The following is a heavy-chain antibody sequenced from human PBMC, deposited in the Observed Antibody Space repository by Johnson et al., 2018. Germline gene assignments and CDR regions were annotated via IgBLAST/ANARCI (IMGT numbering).Heavy chain of an antibody. CDR1: GFSFNVYS. CDR2: IGAGSVHI. D-gene: IGHD6-19*01. J-gene: IGHJ6*03. CDR3: ARGQWRVPGYQYYMDV. Sequence: EVQLVESGGGLVKPGGSLRLSCEASGFSFNVYSMTWVRQAPGKGLEWVSFIGAGSVHIHYADSVRGRFTISRDNAKNSLYLQMSALRFEGTAIYFCARGQWRVPGYQYYMDVWGKGTTVTVAS. V-gene: IGHV3-21*06.